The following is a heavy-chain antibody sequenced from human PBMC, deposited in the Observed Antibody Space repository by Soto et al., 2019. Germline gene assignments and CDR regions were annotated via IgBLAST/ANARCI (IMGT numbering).Heavy chain of an antibody. D-gene: IGHD3-3*01. V-gene: IGHV4-39*01. CDR2: IYYSGST. CDR1: GGSISSSSYY. Sequence: SETLSLTCTVSGGSISSSSYYWGWIRQPPGKGLEWIGSIYYSGSTYYNQSLKIRVTISVDTSKNQFSLKLSSVTAADTAVYYCARQYRGDFWSGYYTRYYYMDVWGKGTTVTVSS. CDR3: ARQYRGDFWSGYYTRYYYMDV. J-gene: IGHJ6*03.